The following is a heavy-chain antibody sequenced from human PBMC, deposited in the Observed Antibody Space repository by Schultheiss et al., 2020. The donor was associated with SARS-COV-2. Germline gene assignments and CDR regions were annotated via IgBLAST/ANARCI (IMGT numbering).Heavy chain of an antibody. D-gene: IGHD1-1*01. CDR3: TTDASLEANAFDI. J-gene: IGHJ4*02. V-gene: IGHV3-21*03. CDR1: GFTFSSYA. Sequence: GGSLRLSCAASGFTFSSYAMSWVRQAPGKGLEWVSSISSSSSYIFYADSVKGRFTISRDNSKNTLYLQMNSLKTEDTAVYYCTTDASLEANAFDIWGQGTLVTVSS. CDR2: ISSSSSYI.